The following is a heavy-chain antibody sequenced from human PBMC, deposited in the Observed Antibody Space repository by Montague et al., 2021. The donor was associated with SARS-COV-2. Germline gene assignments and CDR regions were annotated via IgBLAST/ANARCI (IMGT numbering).Heavy chain of an antibody. CDR3: ARDLREYLQYYYGMDV. CDR1: GFTFSTYA. V-gene: IGHV3-30*04. J-gene: IGHJ6*02. Sequence: SLRLSCAASGFTFSTYAMHWVRQAPGKGLEWVAVISFDGNHKYSVDSVKGRFTISRDNSKNTLYLQVNSLRLEDTAVYYCARDLREYLQYYYGMDVWGQGTTVTVSS. D-gene: IGHD2-2*02. CDR2: ISFDGNHK.